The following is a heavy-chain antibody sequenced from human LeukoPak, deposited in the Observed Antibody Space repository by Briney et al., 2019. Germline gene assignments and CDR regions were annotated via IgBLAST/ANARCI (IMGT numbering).Heavy chain of an antibody. V-gene: IGHV1-2*02. D-gene: IGHD3-3*01. CDR3: ARSHPQFLEWPNS. Sequence: GASVKVSCKASGYTFTGYYMHWVRQAPGQGLEWMGWINPNSGGTNYAQRFQGRVTMTRDTSISTAYMELSRLRSDDTAVYYCARSHPQFLEWPNSWGQGTMVTVSS. J-gene: IGHJ3*01. CDR1: GYTFTGYY. CDR2: INPNSGGT.